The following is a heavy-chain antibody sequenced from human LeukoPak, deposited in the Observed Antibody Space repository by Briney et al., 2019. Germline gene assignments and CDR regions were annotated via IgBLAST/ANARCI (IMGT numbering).Heavy chain of an antibody. V-gene: IGHV4-39*01. CDR1: GGSISSSSYY. CDR3: ARQLRAGSGSRRPYYYYYMDV. CDR2: IYYSGST. Sequence: SETLSLTCTVSGGSISSSSYYWGWIRQPPGKGLEWIGSIYYSGSTYYNPSLKSRVTISVDTSKNQFSLKLSSVTAADTAVYYCARQLRAGSGSRRPYYYYYMDVWGKGTTVTISS. D-gene: IGHD3-10*01. J-gene: IGHJ6*03.